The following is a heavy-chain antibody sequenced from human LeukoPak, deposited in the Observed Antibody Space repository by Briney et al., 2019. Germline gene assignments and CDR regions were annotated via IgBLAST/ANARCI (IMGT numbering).Heavy chain of an antibody. J-gene: IGHJ6*03. CDR3: ARRSSGWSPYYYYYMDV. Sequence: SETLSLTCAVYGGSFSGYYWSWIRQPPGKGLEWIGEINHSGSTNYNPSLKSRVTISVDTSKNQFSLKLSSVTAADTAVYYCARRSSGWSPYYYYYMDVWGKGTTVTISS. V-gene: IGHV4-34*01. D-gene: IGHD6-19*01. CDR2: INHSGST. CDR1: GGSFSGYY.